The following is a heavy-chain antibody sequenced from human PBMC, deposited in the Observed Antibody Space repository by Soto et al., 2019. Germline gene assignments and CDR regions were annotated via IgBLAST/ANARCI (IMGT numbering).Heavy chain of an antibody. CDR2: FDPEDGET. Sequence: ASVKVSCKVSGYTLTELSMHWVRQAPGKGLEWMGGFDPEDGETIYAQKFQGRVTMTEDTSTDTAYMELSSLRSEDTAVYYCATPLVAVADDAFDIWGQGTMVTVSS. J-gene: IGHJ3*02. D-gene: IGHD6-19*01. CDR1: GYTLTELS. CDR3: ATPLVAVADDAFDI. V-gene: IGHV1-24*01.